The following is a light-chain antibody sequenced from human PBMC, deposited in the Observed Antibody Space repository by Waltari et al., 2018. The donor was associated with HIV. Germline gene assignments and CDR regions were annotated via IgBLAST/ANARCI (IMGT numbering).Light chain of an antibody. CDR1: SSAVGGYNS. CDR3: CSYAGIYTFL. J-gene: IGLJ2*01. CDR2: DVT. Sequence: QSALTPPRSVSGSPGQSVTISCTGTSSAVGGYNSLSWYHPHPGKAPKLMIYDVTKRPSGVPDRFAGSKSGNTASLTISGLQAEDEADYYCCSYAGIYTFLFGGGTKLTVL. V-gene: IGLV2-11*01.